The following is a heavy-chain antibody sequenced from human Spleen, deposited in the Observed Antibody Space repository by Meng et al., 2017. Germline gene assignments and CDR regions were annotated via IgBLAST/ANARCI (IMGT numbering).Heavy chain of an antibody. J-gene: IGHJ5*02. CDR3: VRSRAWVRTGFDP. V-gene: IGHV4-39*01. CDR2: IGHSGFT. CDR1: GDSISSSDSY. Sequence: QPQLQESGPGLVKPSEPLYLTCSVSGDSISSSDSYWGWIRQSPGKGLEWIGSIGHSGFTYYTPSLESRVTVSVDTSRSQFSLELTSVTAADTAVYYCVRSRAWVRTGFDPWGQGTLVTVSS. D-gene: IGHD1/OR15-1a*01.